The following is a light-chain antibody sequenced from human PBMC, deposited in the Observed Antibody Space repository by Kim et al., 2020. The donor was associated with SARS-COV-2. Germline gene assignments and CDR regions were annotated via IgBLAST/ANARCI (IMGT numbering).Light chain of an antibody. CDR1: TRAVTSRHF. CDR2: ETG. J-gene: IGLJ2*01. V-gene: IGLV7-46*01. Sequence: PGGTLPLSYGSSTRAVTSRHFPYSIQQKPSQAPETLIYETGNRRSWTPARFSGSLLGGKAALTLSAAQAEDEDDYYCLLSYSDSRVFGGGAQLTVL. CDR3: LLSYSDSRV.